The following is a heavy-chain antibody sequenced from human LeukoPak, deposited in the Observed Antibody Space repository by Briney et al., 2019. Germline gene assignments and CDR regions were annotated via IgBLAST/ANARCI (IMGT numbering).Heavy chain of an antibody. D-gene: IGHD7-27*01. V-gene: IGHV6-1*01. J-gene: IGHJ4*02. CDR2: TRYRSTLMT. CDR3: VRDFNWGFDY. Sequence: PSQTLSLTCAISGDSFSSKSVSWSWLRQSPSGGLEFLGRTRYRSTLMTFYSLSVQSRMTLNEDTSSNHASLRLNSVPPHDTALYYCVRDFNWGFDYWGQGTLVSVSS. CDR1: GDSFSSKSVS.